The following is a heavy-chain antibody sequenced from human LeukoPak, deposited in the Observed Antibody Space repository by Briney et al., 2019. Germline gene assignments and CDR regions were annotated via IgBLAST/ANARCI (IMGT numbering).Heavy chain of an antibody. CDR2: IYHSGGT. Sequence: PSETLSLTCTVSGGPISSGGYYWSWIRQPPGKGLEWIGYIYHSGGTYYNPSVKSRVTISVDRSKNKVFLKLSSVTAADTAVYYCARGLGYCSTSSCHTFRFDPWGQGALVTVSS. CDR3: ARGLGYCSTSSCHTFRFDP. D-gene: IGHD2-2*02. CDR1: GGPISSGGYY. V-gene: IGHV4-30-2*01. J-gene: IGHJ5*02.